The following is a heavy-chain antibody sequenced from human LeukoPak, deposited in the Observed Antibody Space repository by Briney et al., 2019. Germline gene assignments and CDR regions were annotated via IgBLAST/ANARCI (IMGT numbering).Heavy chain of an antibody. CDR3: AKIPYDSSGPPYYFDY. V-gene: IGHV3-23*01. CDR2: ISGSGGST. D-gene: IGHD3-22*01. J-gene: IGHJ4*02. Sequence: GGSLRLSCAASGFTFSSYAMSWVRQAPGKGLEWVSAISGSGGSTYYADSVKGRFTISRDNSKNTLYLQMNSLRAEDTAVYYCAKIPYDSSGPPYYFDYWGQGTLVTVSS. CDR1: GFTFSSYA.